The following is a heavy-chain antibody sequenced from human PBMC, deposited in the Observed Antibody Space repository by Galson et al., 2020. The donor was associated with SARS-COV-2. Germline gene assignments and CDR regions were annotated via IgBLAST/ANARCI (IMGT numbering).Heavy chain of an antibody. CDR1: GFTFSSYG. J-gene: IGHJ5*02. V-gene: IGHV3-33*01. D-gene: IGHD3-22*01. CDR2: IWYDGSNK. Sequence: GVSLRLSCAASGFTFSSYGMHWVRQAPGKGLEWVAVIWYDGSNKYYADSVKGRFTISRDNSKNTLYLQMNSLRAEDTAVYYCATGSPLGGYYSKNWFDPWGQGTLVTVSS. CDR3: ATGSPLGGYYSKNWFDP.